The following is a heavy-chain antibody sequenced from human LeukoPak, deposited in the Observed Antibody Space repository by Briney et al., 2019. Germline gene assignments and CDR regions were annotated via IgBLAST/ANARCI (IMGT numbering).Heavy chain of an antibody. CDR2: IYYSGST. V-gene: IGHV4-59*12. J-gene: IGHJ3*02. Sequence: PSETLSLTCTVSGGSISSYYWSWIRQPPGKGLEWIGYIYYSGSTNYNPPLKSRVTMSVDTSKTQFSLKLNSVTAADTAVYYCARDSSGWSSDDAFDIWGQGTMVTVSS. CDR3: ARDSSGWSSDDAFDI. D-gene: IGHD6-19*01. CDR1: GGSISSYY.